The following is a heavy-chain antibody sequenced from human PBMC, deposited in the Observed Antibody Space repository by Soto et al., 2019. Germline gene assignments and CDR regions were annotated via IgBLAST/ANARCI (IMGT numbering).Heavy chain of an antibody. CDR2: IGTANDA. CDR3: TRVAPGWYDAL. CDR1: GVTFSSHD. J-gene: IGHJ2*01. V-gene: IGHV3-13*01. D-gene: IGHD5-12*01. Sequence: EVQLVESGGGLVQPGGSLRLSCAASGVTFSSHDMHWVRQTAGKGLEWVSAIGTANDAYYLESVRGRFTISREDRKNSAYIQMNSLAAGDTAVYYCTRVAPGWYDALWRRCTLVIVSP.